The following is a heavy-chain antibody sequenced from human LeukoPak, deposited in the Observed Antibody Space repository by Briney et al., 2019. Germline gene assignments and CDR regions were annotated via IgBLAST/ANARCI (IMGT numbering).Heavy chain of an antibody. CDR1: GYTFTSYD. CDR3: ASAVGCCSSTSCFFRYYYYGMDV. V-gene: IGHV1-8*01. CDR2: MNPNSGNT. J-gene: IGHJ6*02. Sequence: ASVKVSCKASGYTFTSYDINWVRQATGQGLEWMGWMNPNSGNTGYAQKFQGRVTMTRNTSISTAYMELSSLRSEDTAVYYCASAVGCCSSTSCFFRYYYYGMDVWGQGTTVTVSS. D-gene: IGHD2-2*01.